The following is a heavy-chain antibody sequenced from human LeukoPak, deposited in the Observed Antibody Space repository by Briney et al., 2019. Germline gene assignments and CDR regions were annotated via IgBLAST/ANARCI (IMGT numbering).Heavy chain of an antibody. CDR2: IHYSGST. V-gene: IGHV4-59*01. J-gene: IGHJ6*03. D-gene: IGHD4-11*01. Sequence: SETLSLTCTVSGGSITNYYWTWIRQPPGKGQEWIGYIHYSGSTNYNPSLKSRVTISVDTSKNQFSLKLSSVTAADTAVYYCARASVTYYYYYYMDVWGKGTTVTASS. CDR1: GGSITNYY. CDR3: ARASVTYYYYYYMDV.